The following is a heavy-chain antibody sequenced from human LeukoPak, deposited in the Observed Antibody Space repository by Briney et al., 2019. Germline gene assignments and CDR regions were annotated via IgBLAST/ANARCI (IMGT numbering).Heavy chain of an antibody. CDR1: GGSISSSSYY. CDR2: IYYSGST. Sequence: SETLSLTCTVSGGSISSSSYYWGWIRQPPGKGLEWIGSIYYSGSTYYNPSLKSRVTISVDTSKNQFSLKLSSVTAADTAVYYCARVGGITMIVVFISDAFDIWGQGTMVTVSS. J-gene: IGHJ3*02. D-gene: IGHD3-22*01. CDR3: ARVGGITMIVVFISDAFDI. V-gene: IGHV4-39*07.